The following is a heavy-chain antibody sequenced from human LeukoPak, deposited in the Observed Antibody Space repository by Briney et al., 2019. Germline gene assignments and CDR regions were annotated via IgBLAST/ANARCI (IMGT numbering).Heavy chain of an antibody. CDR3: ARWVGGHYDY. CDR1: GFTFSSYW. J-gene: IGHJ4*02. D-gene: IGHD2-21*01. V-gene: IGHV3-7*01. Sequence: PGRSLRLSCAASGFTFSSYWMTWVRQAPGKGLEWVANIKQDGSEKYYVDSVKGRFTISRDNAKNSLYLQMSSLRAEDTAVYYCARWVGGHYDYWGQGTLVTVSS. CDR2: IKQDGSEK.